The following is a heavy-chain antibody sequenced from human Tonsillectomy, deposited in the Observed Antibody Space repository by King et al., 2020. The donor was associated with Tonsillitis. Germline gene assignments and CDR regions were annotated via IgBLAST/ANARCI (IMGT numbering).Heavy chain of an antibody. CDR2: INRDGSTT. CDR3: ARDEGSSSSLRGSDY. CDR1: GFTFSSYW. Sequence: VQLVESGGGLVQPGGSLRLSCAASGFTFSSYWMHWVRQAPGKGLEWVSGINRDGSTTRFADPVKGRFTISRDNAKNTLYLQMNSLRAEDTALYYCARDEGSSSSLRGSDYWGQGTLVTVSS. J-gene: IGHJ4*02. V-gene: IGHV3-74*01. D-gene: IGHD2-2*01.